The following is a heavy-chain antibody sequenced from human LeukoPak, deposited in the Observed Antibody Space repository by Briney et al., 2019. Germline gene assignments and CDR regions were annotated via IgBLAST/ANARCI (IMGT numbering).Heavy chain of an antibody. J-gene: IGHJ4*02. Sequence: GGSLRLSCAASGFTFSSYAMSWVRQAPGKGLEWVSAISGSGGRTYYADSVKGRFTISRDNSKNTLYLQMNSLRAEDTAVYYCAQAGGSYPLYFDYWGQGTLVTVTS. V-gene: IGHV3-23*01. CDR2: ISGSGGRT. D-gene: IGHD1-26*01. CDR3: AQAGGSYPLYFDY. CDR1: GFTFSSYA.